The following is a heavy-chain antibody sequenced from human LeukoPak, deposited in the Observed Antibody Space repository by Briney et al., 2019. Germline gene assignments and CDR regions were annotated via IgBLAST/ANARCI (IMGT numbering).Heavy chain of an antibody. CDR3: ARYYYDSSGYSILDY. J-gene: IGHJ4*02. V-gene: IGHV4-4*07. D-gene: IGHD3-22*01. Sequence: SDTLSLTCTVSGGSISSYYWSWIRQPAGKGLEGIGRIYTSGSTNYNPSLKSRVTMSVDTSKNQFSLKLSSVTAADTAVYYRARYYYDSSGYSILDYWGQGTLVTVSS. CDR2: IYTSGST. CDR1: GGSISSYY.